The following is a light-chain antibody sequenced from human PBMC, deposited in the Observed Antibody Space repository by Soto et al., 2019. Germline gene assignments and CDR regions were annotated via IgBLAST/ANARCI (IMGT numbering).Light chain of an antibody. CDR2: EDN. Sequence: NFMLTQPHSVSESPGKTVTISCTRSSDSIASNYVQWYQQRPGSAPTTVIYEDNQRPSGVPDRFSGSIDSSSNSASLTISGLKTEAEADYYCQSYDSSNVVFGGGTKLTVL. CDR1: SDSIASNY. CDR3: QSYDSSNVV. J-gene: IGLJ2*01. V-gene: IGLV6-57*04.